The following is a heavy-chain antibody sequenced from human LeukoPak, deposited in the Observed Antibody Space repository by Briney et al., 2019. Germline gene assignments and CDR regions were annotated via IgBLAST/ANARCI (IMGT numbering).Heavy chain of an antibody. J-gene: IGHJ4*02. D-gene: IGHD6-13*01. V-gene: IGHV5-10-1*01. CDR1: GYSFTSYW. Sequence: GESLKISCEGSGYSFTSYWITWVRQMPGKGLEWVGSIDPSDSYTNYSPSFQGHVTISADKSISTAYLQWSSLKASDTAMYYCARGPITAAGDFDYWGQGTLVTVSS. CDR2: IDPSDSYT. CDR3: ARGPITAAGDFDY.